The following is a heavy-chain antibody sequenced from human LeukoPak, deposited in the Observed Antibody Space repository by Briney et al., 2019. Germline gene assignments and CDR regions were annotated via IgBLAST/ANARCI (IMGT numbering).Heavy chain of an antibody. V-gene: IGHV3-23*01. J-gene: IGHJ4*02. CDR1: AFTFSSYA. CDR2: IHGSSDTT. CDR3: ARISGSRAWDFDY. D-gene: IGHD1-26*01. Sequence: GGSLRLSCAASAFTFSSYAMSRVRQAPGKGLEWVSTIHGSSDTTYYADSVKGRFTISRDNSKNTLFLQMNSLRAEDTAVYYCARISGSRAWDFDYWGQGTLVTVSS.